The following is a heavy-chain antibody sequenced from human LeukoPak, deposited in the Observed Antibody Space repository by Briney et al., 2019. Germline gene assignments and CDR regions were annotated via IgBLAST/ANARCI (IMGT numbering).Heavy chain of an antibody. CDR1: GFTFSSYA. D-gene: IGHD6-19*01. Sequence: PGGSLRLSCAASGFTFSSYAMSWVRQAPGKGLEWVSAISGSGGSTYYADSVKGRFTISRDTSKNTLYLQMNSMRDEDTAVYYCAKDMRWLVGVDYYYYYGMDVWGQGTTVTVSS. CDR3: AKDMRWLVGVDYYYYYGMDV. V-gene: IGHV3-23*01. CDR2: ISGSGGST. J-gene: IGHJ6*02.